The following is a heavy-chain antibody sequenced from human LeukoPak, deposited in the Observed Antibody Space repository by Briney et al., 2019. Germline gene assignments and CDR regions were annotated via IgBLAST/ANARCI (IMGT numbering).Heavy chain of an antibody. CDR3: AKQTRYDSPAGGRGFDY. D-gene: IGHD3-22*01. V-gene: IGHV3-23*01. CDR1: GFTFDDYT. CDR2: ISGSGGST. Sequence: GGSLRLSCAASGFTFDDYTMHWVRQAPGKGLEWVSAISGSGGSTYYADPVKGRFTISRDNSKNTLYLQMSSLRAEDTAVYYCAKQTRYDSPAGGRGFDYWGQGTLVTVSS. J-gene: IGHJ4*02.